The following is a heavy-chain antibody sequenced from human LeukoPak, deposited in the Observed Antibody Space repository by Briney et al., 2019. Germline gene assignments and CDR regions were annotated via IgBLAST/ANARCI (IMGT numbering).Heavy chain of an antibody. J-gene: IGHJ4*02. CDR2: IYSGGST. CDR3: ARALSGWYSYFDY. V-gene: IGHV3-53*01. Sequence: GGSLRLSCAVSGFTFSNAWMSWVRQAPGKGLEWVSVIYSGGSTYYADSVKGRFTISRDNSKNTLYLQMNSLRAEDTAVYYCARALSGWYSYFDYWGQGTLVTVSS. CDR1: GFTFSNAW. D-gene: IGHD6-19*01.